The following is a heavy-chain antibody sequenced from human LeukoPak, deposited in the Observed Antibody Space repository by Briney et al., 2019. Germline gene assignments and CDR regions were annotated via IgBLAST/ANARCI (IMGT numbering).Heavy chain of an antibody. CDR1: GDSINSLDL. CDR3: ARVGQDSSWYRVGYFDY. Sequence: SGTLSLTCTVSGDSINSLDLWSWVRQPPGKGLEWIGEMYLSGTTRSNPSVKSRVTISVDKSKNQFSLKLSSVTAADTAVYYCARVGQDSSWYRVGYFDYWGQGTLVTVSS. CDR2: MYLSGTT. V-gene: IGHV4-4*02. J-gene: IGHJ4*02. D-gene: IGHD6-13*01.